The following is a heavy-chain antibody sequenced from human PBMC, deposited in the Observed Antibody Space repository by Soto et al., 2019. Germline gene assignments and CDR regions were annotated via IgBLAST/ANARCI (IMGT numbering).Heavy chain of an antibody. J-gene: IGHJ6*02. CDR1: GFTFSSYG. CDR3: AKGAFSHDFCSGSPGHYYYYGIDV. CDR2: ISYDGSNK. Sequence: GGSLRLSCAASGFTFSSYGMHWVRQAPGKGLEWVAVISYDGSNKYYADSVKGRFTISRDNTKNTLYLQMNSLRAEDTAVYYWAKGAFSHDFCSGSPGHYYYYGIDVWGQGTTVTVSS. D-gene: IGHD3-3*01. V-gene: IGHV3-30*18.